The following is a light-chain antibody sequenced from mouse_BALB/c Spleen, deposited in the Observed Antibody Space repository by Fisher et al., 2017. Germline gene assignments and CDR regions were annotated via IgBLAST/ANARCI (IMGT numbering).Light chain of an antibody. CDR2: STS. V-gene: IGKV4-80*01. CDR3: FQGSGYPLT. CDR1: SSVSY. J-gene: IGKJ5*01. Sequence: IVLTQTTAIMSASLGEEITLTCSASSSVSYMHWYQQKSGTSPKLLIYSTSNLASGVPSRFSGSGSGTSYSLTIGTMEAEDVATYYCFQGSGYPLTFGAGTKLELK.